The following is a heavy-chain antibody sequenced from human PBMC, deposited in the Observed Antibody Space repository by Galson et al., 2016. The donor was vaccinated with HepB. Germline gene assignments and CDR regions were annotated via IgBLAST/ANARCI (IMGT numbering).Heavy chain of an antibody. CDR1: GFSFSSFW. J-gene: IGHJ6*02. CDR2: IKQDGSET. CDR3: AGGGGFLADV. V-gene: IGHV3-7*04. Sequence: SLRLSCAASGFSFSSFWMNWVRQAPGRGLEWVANIKQDGSETYYVGSVKGRFTISRDNAKNSVFLQMKSLGPEDAAVYYCAGGGGFLADVWGQGTTVTVSS.